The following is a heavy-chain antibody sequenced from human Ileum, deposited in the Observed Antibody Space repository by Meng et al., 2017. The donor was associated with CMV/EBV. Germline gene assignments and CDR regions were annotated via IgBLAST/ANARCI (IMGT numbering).Heavy chain of an antibody. J-gene: IGHJ4*02. D-gene: IGHD4-17*01. CDR1: GDSIISDDHY. CDR3: ARELRYGDYYFDS. V-gene: IGHV4-30-4*08. CDR2: VFYSGST. Sequence: QVQLQESGPGLVKSSQPLSLTCNVSGDSIISDDHYWSWIRQPPGKGLEWIGYVFYSGSTYYNPSLMSRVTISVDTSKNQFSLRLSSVTAADTAVYYCARELRYGDYYFDSWGQGTLVTVSS.